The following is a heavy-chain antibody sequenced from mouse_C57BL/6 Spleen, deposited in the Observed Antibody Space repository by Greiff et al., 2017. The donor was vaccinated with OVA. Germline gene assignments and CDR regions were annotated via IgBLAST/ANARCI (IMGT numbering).Heavy chain of an antibody. CDR1: GYTFTGYW. Sequence: VQLQQPGAELVRPGSSVKLSCKASGYTFTGYWMDWVKQRPIHGLEWIGNIEPCDSDTHSNQTFKGKATLSVDKYSSTAYMQLSSLTSEDSAIYYCVRVYSTFIPQRPWGQGTLVTVSA. J-gene: IGHJ3*01. V-gene: IGHV1-52*01. D-gene: IGHD2-5*01. CDR2: IEPCDSDT. CDR3: VRVYSTFIPQRP.